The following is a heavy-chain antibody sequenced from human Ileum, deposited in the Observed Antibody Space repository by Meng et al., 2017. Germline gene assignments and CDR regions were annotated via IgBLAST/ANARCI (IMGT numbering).Heavy chain of an antibody. CDR3: ARVNRYSSTWYFDY. CDR1: GGTFSIYA. CDR2: IIPIFGIA. D-gene: IGHD6-13*01. Sequence: QVELVETGAKMKKPGSAVRVSCRASGGTFSIYAISWVRQAPGQGLEWMGGIIPIFGIANYAQKFQGRITITADESTSTAYMELSCLRSEDTAVYYCARVNRYSSTWYFDYWGQGTLVTVSS. V-gene: IGHV1-69*01. J-gene: IGHJ4*02.